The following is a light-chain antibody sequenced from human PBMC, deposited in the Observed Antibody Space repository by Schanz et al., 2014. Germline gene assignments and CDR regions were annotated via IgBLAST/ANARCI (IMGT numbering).Light chain of an antibody. CDR2: DAS. CDR3: QQRGIWPYT. J-gene: IGKJ2*01. Sequence: EIVMTQSPPTLSVSPGERATLSCRASQSVSTSLAWYQQKPGQAPRLLIYDASNRATGIPARFSGSGSGTDFTLTISNLEPEDFAVYYCQQRGIWPYTFGPGTKLEIK. CDR1: QSVSTS. V-gene: IGKV3-11*01.